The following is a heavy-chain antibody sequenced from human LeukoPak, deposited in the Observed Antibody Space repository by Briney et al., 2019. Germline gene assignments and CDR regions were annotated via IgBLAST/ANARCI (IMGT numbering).Heavy chain of an antibody. V-gene: IGHV1-18*01. Sequence: GASVKVSCKASGYTFTSYGISWVRQAPGQGLEWMGWISAYNGNTNYAQKLQGRVTMTTDTSTSTAYMELRGLRSDDTAVYHCARDFLYDSSGYFWGQGTLVTVSS. CDR3: ARDFLYDSSGYF. D-gene: IGHD3-22*01. CDR2: ISAYNGNT. J-gene: IGHJ4*02. CDR1: GYTFTSYG.